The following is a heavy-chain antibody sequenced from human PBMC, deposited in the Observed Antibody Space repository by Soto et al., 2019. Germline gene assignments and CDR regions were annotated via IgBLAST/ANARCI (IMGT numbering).Heavy chain of an antibody. V-gene: IGHV4-31*03. CDR1: GGSISSGGYY. D-gene: IGHD2-21*02. CDR2: IYYSGST. Sequence: QVQLQESGPGLVKPSQTLSLTCTVSGGSISSGGYYWSWIRQHPGKGLEWIGYIYYSGSTNYNPSLKSRVTISVDTSKNQFSLKLNSVTSADTAVYYCARSAQGDYYFDYWGQGTLVTVSS. J-gene: IGHJ4*02. CDR3: ARSAQGDYYFDY.